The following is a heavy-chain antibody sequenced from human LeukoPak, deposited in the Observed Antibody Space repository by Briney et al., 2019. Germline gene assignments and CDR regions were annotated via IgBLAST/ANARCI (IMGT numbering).Heavy chain of an antibody. CDR3: ARSLLWFGELLGAFDI. D-gene: IGHD3-10*01. V-gene: IGHV4-31*03. CDR1: GGSISSGGYY. Sequence: SETLSLTCTVSGGSISSGGYYWSWIRQHPGKGLEWIGYIYYSGSTYYNPSLKSRVTISVDTSKNQFSLKLSSVTAADTAVYYCARSLLWFGELLGAFDIWGQGTMVTVSS. CDR2: IYYSGST. J-gene: IGHJ3*02.